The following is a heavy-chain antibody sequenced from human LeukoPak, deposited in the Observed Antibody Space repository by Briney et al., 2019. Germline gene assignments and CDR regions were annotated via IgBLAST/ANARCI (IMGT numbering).Heavy chain of an antibody. J-gene: IGHJ4*02. V-gene: IGHV3-30*04. CDR3: AKDRVGAMLYFDY. D-gene: IGHD1-26*01. CDR2: ISYDGSNE. Sequence: HPGRSLRLSCAASGFTFSSYVMHWVRQAPGKGLEWVAIISYDGSNEYYADSVKGRFTISRDNSKNTLYLQMNSLRAADTAVYYCAKDRVGAMLYFDYWGQGTLVTVSS. CDR1: GFTFSSYV.